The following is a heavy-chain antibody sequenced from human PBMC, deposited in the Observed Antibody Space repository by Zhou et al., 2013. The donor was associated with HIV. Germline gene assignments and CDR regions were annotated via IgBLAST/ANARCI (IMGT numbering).Heavy chain of an antibody. D-gene: IGHD1-26*01. V-gene: IGHV3-23*01. CDR1: GFTFSSYA. Sequence: EVQLLESGGGLVQPGGSLRLSCAASGFTFSSYAMNWVRQAPGKGLEWVSTISGNSAYIVYADSVKGRFTISRDNSKNTLYLQMNSLRAEDTAVYYCAKKEGGGSYEALDYWGQGTLVTVSS. CDR3: AKKEGGGSYEALDY. CDR2: ISGNSAYI. J-gene: IGHJ4*02.